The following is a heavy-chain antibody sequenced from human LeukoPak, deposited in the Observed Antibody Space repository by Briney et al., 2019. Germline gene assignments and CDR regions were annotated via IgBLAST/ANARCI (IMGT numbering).Heavy chain of an antibody. CDR1: GGSISSSNYF. V-gene: IGHV4-61*01. CDR2: IDDSGSA. Sequence: SETLSLTCTVSGGSISSSNYFWGWVRQPPGKGLEWIGYIDDSGSANYNPSLKSRVTISGDTSKNQFYLKVTFVTAADTAMYYCARDRPFGVWGQGTQVTVSS. D-gene: IGHD3-10*01. CDR3: ARDRPFGV. J-gene: IGHJ4*02.